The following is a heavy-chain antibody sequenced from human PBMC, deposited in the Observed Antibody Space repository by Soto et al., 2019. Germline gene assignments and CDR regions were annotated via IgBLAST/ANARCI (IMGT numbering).Heavy chain of an antibody. CDR1: GGSFSGYY. Sequence: SETLSLTCAVYGGSFSGYYLSWIRQPPGKGLEWIGEINHSGSTNYNPSLKSRVTISVDTSKNQFSLKLSSVTAADTAVYYCARGRFRLWYYYGMDVWGQGTTVTVSS. D-gene: IGHD3-16*01. V-gene: IGHV4-34*01. CDR3: ARGRFRLWYYYGMDV. CDR2: INHSGST. J-gene: IGHJ6*02.